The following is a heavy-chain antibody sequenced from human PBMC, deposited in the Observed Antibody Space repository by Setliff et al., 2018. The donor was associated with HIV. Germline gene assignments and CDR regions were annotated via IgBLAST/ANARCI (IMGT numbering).Heavy chain of an antibody. Sequence: ASVKVSCKASGYTFTSYDINWVRQATGQGLEWMGWMNPNSGTTSFAQKFQGRVTMTRDTSTSTVYMDLSSLRADDTAVYYCVRGYRSAWNSWFDAWGQGTRVTVSS. CDR1: GYTFTSYD. D-gene: IGHD6-19*01. V-gene: IGHV1-8*01. CDR3: VRGYRSAWNSWFDA. J-gene: IGHJ5*02. CDR2: MNPNSGTT.